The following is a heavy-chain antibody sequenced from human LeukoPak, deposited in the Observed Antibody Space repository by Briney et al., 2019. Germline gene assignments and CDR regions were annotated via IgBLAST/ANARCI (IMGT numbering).Heavy chain of an antibody. J-gene: IGHJ4*02. D-gene: IGHD3-22*01. Sequence: PSETLSLTCTVSGGSTNSSRFSWGWIRQPPGKGLEWIAKISYSGSTYYNPSLKSRVTISVDTSRNHLSLKLSSVTAADTAVYYCARLTDYDSSGYSRVVYFDFWGQGTLVTVSS. V-gene: IGHV4-39*02. CDR3: ARLTDYDSSGYSRVVYFDF. CDR1: GGSTNSSRFS. CDR2: ISYSGST.